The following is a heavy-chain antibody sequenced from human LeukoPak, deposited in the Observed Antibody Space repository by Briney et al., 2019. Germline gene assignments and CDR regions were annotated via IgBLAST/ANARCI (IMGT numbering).Heavy chain of an antibody. D-gene: IGHD3-10*01. CDR1: GFTFSSYS. V-gene: IGHV3-48*01. CDR3: ARDFTGSYYYGSGSSPAAFDI. CDR2: ISTSSSTI. Sequence: GGSLRLSCAASGFTFSSYSMNWVRQAPGKGLEWVSYISTSSSTIYYADSVKGRFTISRDSAKNSLYLQMNSLRAEDTAVYYCARDFTGSYYYGSGSSPAAFDIWGQGTMVTVSS. J-gene: IGHJ3*02.